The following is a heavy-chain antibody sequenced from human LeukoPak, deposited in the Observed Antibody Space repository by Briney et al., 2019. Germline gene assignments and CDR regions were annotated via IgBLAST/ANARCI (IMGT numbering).Heavy chain of an antibody. D-gene: IGHD2-2*01. CDR2: IYYNGIT. V-gene: IGHV4-39*01. CDR3: AARSRCGLTSCPAGY. J-gene: IGHJ4*02. Sequence: KPSETLSLTCSVSGGSISSSPYYCGWIRQPPGKGLEWIGSIYYNGITYYDSSLKSRVTISLDTSQNQFSLNLNSVTAADTAVYYCAARSRCGLTSCPAGYWGQGTLVTVSS. CDR1: GGSISSSPYY.